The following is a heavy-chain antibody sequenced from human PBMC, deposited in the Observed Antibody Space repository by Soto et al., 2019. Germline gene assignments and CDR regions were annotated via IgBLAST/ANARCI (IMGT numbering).Heavy chain of an antibody. Sequence: QAQLLESGGGVVQPGMSLTLSCAASGFPFSNYGMHWDRQAPGKGLEWVAVISYDGNSIYYEDSEKGRCAISRDNSKDALCLQMNSLRAEDTAVYYCANRYSSGWYFDSWGQGTLVTVSS. CDR3: ANRYSSGWYFDS. CDR1: GFPFSNYG. V-gene: IGHV3-30*18. J-gene: IGHJ4*02. D-gene: IGHD6-19*01. CDR2: ISYDGNSI.